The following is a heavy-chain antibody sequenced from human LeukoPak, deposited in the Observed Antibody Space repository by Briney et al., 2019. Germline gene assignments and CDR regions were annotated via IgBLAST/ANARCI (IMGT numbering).Heavy chain of an antibody. CDR2: INYSGST. V-gene: IGHV4-59*01. CDR1: GGSISSYY. D-gene: IGHD3-10*01. Sequence: PSETLSLTCTVSGGSISSYYWSWIRQPPGKGLEWIGYINYSGSTNYNPSLKSRVTISLDTSRNQFSLRLSSVTPADTAVYFCARQYGVRGPFEYWGQGTRVTVSS. J-gene: IGHJ4*02. CDR3: ARQYGVRGPFEY.